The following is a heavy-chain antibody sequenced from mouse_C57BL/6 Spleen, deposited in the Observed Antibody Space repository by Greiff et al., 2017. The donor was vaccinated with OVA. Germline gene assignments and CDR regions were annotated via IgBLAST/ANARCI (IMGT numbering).Heavy chain of an antibody. D-gene: IGHD2-4*01. CDR1: GFTFTDYY. CDR3: ARFENDFPLGY. Sequence: EVQRVESGGGLVQPGGSLSLSCAASGFTFTDYYMSWVRQPPGKALEWLGFIRNKANGYTTEYSASVKGRFTISRDNSQSILYLQMNALRAEDSATDYCARFENDFPLGYWGQGTLVTVSA. J-gene: IGHJ3*02. CDR2: IRNKANGYTT. V-gene: IGHV7-3*01.